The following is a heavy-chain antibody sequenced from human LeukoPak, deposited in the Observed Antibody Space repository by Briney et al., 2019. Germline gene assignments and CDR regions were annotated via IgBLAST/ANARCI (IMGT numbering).Heavy chain of an antibody. V-gene: IGHV4-59*01. Sequence: SETLSLTCAVYGGSFSGYYWSWIRQPPGKGLEWIGYISYSGSTNYNPSLKSRVTISVDTSKNQFSLKLSSVTAADTAVYYCAGGRPYYFDYSGQGTLVTVSS. CDR2: ISYSGST. CDR1: GGSFSGYY. J-gene: IGHJ4*02. CDR3: AGGRPYYFDY.